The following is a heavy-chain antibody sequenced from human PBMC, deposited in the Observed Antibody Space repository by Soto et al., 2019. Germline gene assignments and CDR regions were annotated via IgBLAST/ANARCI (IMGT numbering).Heavy chain of an antibody. J-gene: IGHJ6*02. V-gene: IGHV3-23*01. CDR2: TRSNGEHT. CDR3: AKDSKSVSVSGARVYGMDV. Sequence: EVPILESGGGMVQPGGSLRLSCAGSGFMFSSFAMTWVRQAPGKGLEWVSTTRSNGEHTYYADSVKGRFTVSRDNSKNTLFLEMSSLRAEDSAIYYCAKDSKSVSVSGARVYGMDVWVQGTTVTVSS. CDR1: GFMFSSFA. D-gene: IGHD3-3*01.